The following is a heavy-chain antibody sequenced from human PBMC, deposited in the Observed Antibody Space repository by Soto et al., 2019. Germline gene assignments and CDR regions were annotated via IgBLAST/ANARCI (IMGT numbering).Heavy chain of an antibody. J-gene: IGHJ4*02. V-gene: IGHV1-3*01. Sequence: GASLKFSCKASGYTFTSYAMHWVRQAPGQRLEWMGWINAGNGNTKYSQKFQGRVTITRDTSASTAYMELSSLRSEDTAVYYCARGEWFGIAAAGTRTFAIDYWGQGTLVTVSS. D-gene: IGHD6-13*01. CDR1: GYTFTSYA. CDR2: INAGNGNT. CDR3: ARGEWFGIAAAGTRTFAIDY.